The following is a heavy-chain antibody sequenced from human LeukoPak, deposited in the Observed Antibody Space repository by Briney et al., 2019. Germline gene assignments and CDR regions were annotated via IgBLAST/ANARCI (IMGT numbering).Heavy chain of an antibody. V-gene: IGHV3-9*01. CDR2: ISWNGDSI. D-gene: IGHD3-10*01. J-gene: IGHJ6*03. CDR3: AGSGPSYYYMDV. Sequence: GGSLRLSCEGSGFTFYDHAMHWVRQAPGRGLEWVAGISWNGDSIVYADSVTGRFIISRDNAKRSLFLRMDSLKPEDAALYFCAGSGPSYYYMDVWGKGTTVTVSS. CDR1: GFTFYDHA.